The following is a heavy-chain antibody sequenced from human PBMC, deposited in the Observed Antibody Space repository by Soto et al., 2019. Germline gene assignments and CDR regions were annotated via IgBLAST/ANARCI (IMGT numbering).Heavy chain of an antibody. Sequence: GGSLRLSCAASGFTFSSYGMHWVRQAPGKGLEWVAVIWYDGSNKYYADSVKGRFTISRDNSKNTLYLQMNSLRAEDTAVYYCARDLVLLDYGGYFDYWGQGTLVTVSS. J-gene: IGHJ4*02. CDR3: ARDLVLLDYGGYFDY. CDR2: IWYDGSNK. D-gene: IGHD3-10*01. V-gene: IGHV3-33*01. CDR1: GFTFSSYG.